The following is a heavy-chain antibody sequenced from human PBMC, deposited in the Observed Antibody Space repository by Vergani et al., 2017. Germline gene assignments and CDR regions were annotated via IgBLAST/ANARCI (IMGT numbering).Heavy chain of an antibody. V-gene: IGHV4-59*01. CDR3: ARGGGAMEQIDY. D-gene: IGHD1/OR15-1a*01. J-gene: IGHJ4*02. Sequence: QVQLQESGPGLVKPSETLSLTCTVSGGSISSYYWSWIRQPPGKGLEWIGYIYYSGSTNYNPYLKSRVTISVDTSKNHFSLTLSSVTAADTAVYYCARGGGAMEQIDYWGQGTLVTVSS. CDR2: IYYSGST. CDR1: GGSISSYY.